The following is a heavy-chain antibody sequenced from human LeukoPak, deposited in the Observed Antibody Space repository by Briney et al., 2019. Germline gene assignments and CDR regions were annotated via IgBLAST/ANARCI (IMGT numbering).Heavy chain of an antibody. J-gene: IGHJ4*02. Sequence: SETLSLTCTVSGGSISSSSYYWGWIRQPPGKGLEWIGSIYYSGSTYYNPSLKSRVTISVDTSKNQFSLKLSSVTAADTAVYYCARLVPRPLFDYWGQGTLVTVSS. CDR3: ARLVPRPLFDY. CDR2: IYYSGST. CDR1: GGSISSSSYY. D-gene: IGHD2-21*01. V-gene: IGHV4-39*01.